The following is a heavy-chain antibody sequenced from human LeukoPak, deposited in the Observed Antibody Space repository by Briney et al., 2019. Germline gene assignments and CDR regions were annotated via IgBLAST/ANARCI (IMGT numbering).Heavy chain of an antibody. D-gene: IGHD3-10*01. J-gene: IGHJ6*03. CDR2: ILPAFGTS. V-gene: IGHV1-69*13. CDR3: ARDHRGFYYGSGNYYYLNV. CDR1: GGTYNNYA. Sequence: ASVKVSCKASGGTYNNYAITWVRQAPGQGLEWVGGILPAFGTSNYAQRFQGRVTITADESTGTTYMELSSLKSEDTAVYYCARDHRGFYYGSGNYYYLNVWGKGTTVTVSS.